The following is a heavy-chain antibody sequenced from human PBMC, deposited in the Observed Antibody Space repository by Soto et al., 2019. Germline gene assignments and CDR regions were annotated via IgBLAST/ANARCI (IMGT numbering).Heavy chain of an antibody. V-gene: IGHV1-2*04. CDR2: INPNSGGT. J-gene: IGHJ6*02. CDR1: GYTFTGYY. Sequence: ASVKVSCKASGYTFTGYYLHWVRQAPGQGLEWMAWINPNSGGTNFAQKFQGWVTMTRDTSISTAYMELSRLRSDDTAVYYCARGPTTRAYDNNGLDVWGQGTTVTVSS. CDR3: ARGPTTRAYDNNGLDV.